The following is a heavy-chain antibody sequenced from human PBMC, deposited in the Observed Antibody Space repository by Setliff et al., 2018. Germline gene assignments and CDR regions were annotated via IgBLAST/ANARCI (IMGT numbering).Heavy chain of an antibody. Sequence: ASVKVSCKASGYTFTSYGVSWVRQAPGQGLEWMGWINTNTGNPTYAQGFTGRFVFSLDTSVSTAYLQISSLKAEDTAVYYCAREYSSSSGGIIYFDYWGQGTLVTVSS. CDR3: AREYSSSSGGIIYFDY. CDR1: GYTFTSYG. J-gene: IGHJ4*02. CDR2: INTNTGNP. D-gene: IGHD6-6*01. V-gene: IGHV7-4-1*02.